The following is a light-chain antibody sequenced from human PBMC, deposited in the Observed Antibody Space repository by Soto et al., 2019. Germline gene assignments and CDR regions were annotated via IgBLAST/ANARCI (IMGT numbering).Light chain of an antibody. CDR1: QSISNF. CDR2: AAS. J-gene: IGKJ1*01. V-gene: IGKV1-16*01. Sequence: DIEMTQSPSSLSASLGDRVTITCRASQSISNFLNWVQHKPGHAPKVLISAASTLQTGVPPRFSGSESGTDFTLTISSLQPEDFATYYCQQYDSFSVTFGQGTKVDIK. CDR3: QQYDSFSVT.